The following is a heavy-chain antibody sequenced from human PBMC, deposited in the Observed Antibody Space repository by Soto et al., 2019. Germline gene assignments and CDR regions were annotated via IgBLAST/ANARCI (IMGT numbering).Heavy chain of an antibody. J-gene: IGHJ6*02. V-gene: IGHV3-33*01. CDR3: ARSTNYYYYYGMDV. CDR2: IWYDGSNK. CDR1: GFTFSSYG. Sequence: LRLSCAASGFTFSSYGMHWVRQAPGKGLEWVAVIWYDGSNKYYADSVKGRFTISRDNSKNTLYLQMNSLRAEDTAVYYCARSTNYYYYYGMDVWGQGTTVTVSS.